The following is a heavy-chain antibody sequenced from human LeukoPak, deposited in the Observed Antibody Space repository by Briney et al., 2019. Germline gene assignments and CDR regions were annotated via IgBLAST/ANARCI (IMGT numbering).Heavy chain of an antibody. V-gene: IGHV3-21*01. CDR3: ASLMRSAAGTDY. CDR2: ISSSSSYI. CDR1: GFTFSSYA. Sequence: GGSLRLSCAASGFTFSSYAISWVRQAPGKGLEWVSSISSSSSYIYYTDSVKGRFTISRDNAKNSLYLQMNSLRAEDTAVYYCASLMRSAAGTDYWGQGTLVTVSS. J-gene: IGHJ4*02. D-gene: IGHD6-13*01.